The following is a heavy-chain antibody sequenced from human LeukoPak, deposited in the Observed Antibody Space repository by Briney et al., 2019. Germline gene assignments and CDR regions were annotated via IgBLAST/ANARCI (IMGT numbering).Heavy chain of an antibody. Sequence: GASVTVSCKASGYTFTSYGISWVRQAPGQGLEWMGWISAYNGNTNYAQKFQGRVTLTRDTSTSTVYMELSSLRSEDTAVSYCATCCRGGSSWGQGTLVTVSS. J-gene: IGHJ5*02. CDR2: ISAYNGNT. CDR3: ATCCRGGSS. V-gene: IGHV1-18*01. CDR1: GYTFTSYG. D-gene: IGHD3-10*01.